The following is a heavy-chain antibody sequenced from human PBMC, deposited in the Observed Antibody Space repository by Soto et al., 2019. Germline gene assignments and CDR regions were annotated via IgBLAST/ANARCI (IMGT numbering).Heavy chain of an antibody. CDR1: GFTFSSYA. CDR3: ANGDSSGFEYFQS. J-gene: IGHJ1*01. CDR2: ISGSGGST. D-gene: IGHD3-22*01. V-gene: IGHV3-23*01. Sequence: PGGSLRLSCAASGFTFSSYAMSWVRQAPGKGLEWGSAISGSGGSTYYAAAVKGRFTTSRDNSKNTLYLQMSSLRAEDTAVFYCANGDSSGFEYFQSWGQGTLVTVSS.